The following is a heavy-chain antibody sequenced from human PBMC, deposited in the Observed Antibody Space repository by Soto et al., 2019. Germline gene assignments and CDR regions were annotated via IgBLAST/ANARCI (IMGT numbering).Heavy chain of an antibody. J-gene: IGHJ4*02. CDR3: ARERYCSSTSCYAEFDY. CDR2: ISAYNGNT. Sequence: QVPLVQSGAEVKKPGASVKVSCKASGYTFTSYGISWVRQAPGQGLEWMGWISAYNGNTNYAQKLQGRVTMTTDTSTSTAYMELRSLRSDDTAVYYCARERYCSSTSCYAEFDYWGQGTLVTFSS. D-gene: IGHD2-2*01. V-gene: IGHV1-18*01. CDR1: GYTFTSYG.